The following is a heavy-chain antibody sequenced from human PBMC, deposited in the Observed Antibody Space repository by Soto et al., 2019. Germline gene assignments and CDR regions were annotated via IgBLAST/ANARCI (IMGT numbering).Heavy chain of an antibody. CDR3: AKLDSTVNYAFDL. V-gene: IGHV3-11*01. CDR1: GFTFSDYY. CDR2: ISSSGSTI. J-gene: IGHJ3*01. Sequence: QVQLVESVGGLVKPGGSLRLSCAASGFTFSDYYISWIRQAPGKGLEWVSYISSSGSTIYYADSVKGRFTISRDNAKNSLYLQMNSLRAEDTAVYYCAKLDSTVNYAFDLWGQGTTVTVSS. D-gene: IGHD4-17*01.